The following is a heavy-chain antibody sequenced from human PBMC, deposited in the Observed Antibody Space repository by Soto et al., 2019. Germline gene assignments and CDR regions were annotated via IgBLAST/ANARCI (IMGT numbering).Heavy chain of an antibody. J-gene: IGHJ6*02. V-gene: IGHV1-2*02. Sequence: QVQLVQSGTEVKRPGDSVKVSCKASGYTFTGYYVHWVRQAPGQGLEWMGWINPNSGDTYLAQRFQGRVPMNRDTSIGTAYMELRVLTSDDTAEYYCAKGGAIVAAGTRVYLYNAMDVWGQGTTVTVSS. CDR2: INPNSGDT. CDR1: GYTFTGYY. D-gene: IGHD1-26*01. CDR3: AKGGAIVAAGTRVYLYNAMDV.